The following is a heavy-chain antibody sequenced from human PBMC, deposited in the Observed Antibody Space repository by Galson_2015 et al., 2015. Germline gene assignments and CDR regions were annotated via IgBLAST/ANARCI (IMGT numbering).Heavy chain of an antibody. J-gene: IGHJ3*02. V-gene: IGHV1-2*04. CDR2: INPNSGGT. Sequence: SVKVSCKASGYTFTGYYMHWVRQAPGQGLEWMGWINPNSGGTNYAQKFQGWVTMTRDTSISTAYMELSRLRSDDTAVYYCARSGGVNLYYYDSSGYYPPGDSADDAFDIWGQGTMVTVSS. CDR3: ARSGGVNLYYYDSSGYYPPGDSADDAFDI. CDR1: GYTFTGYY. D-gene: IGHD3-22*01.